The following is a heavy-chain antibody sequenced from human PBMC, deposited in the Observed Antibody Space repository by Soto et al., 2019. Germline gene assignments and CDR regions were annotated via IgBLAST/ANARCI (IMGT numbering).Heavy chain of an antibody. CDR3: ARGSSITGIRGYYYYYYGMDV. Sequence: RHCLSKTTGRGLEWMGWINPNSGGTNYAQKFQGRVTMTRDTSISTAYMELSRLRSDDTAVYYCARGSSITGIRGYYYYYYGMDVWGHGTTV. V-gene: IGHV1-2*02. CDR2: INPNSGGT. D-gene: IGHD1-20*01. J-gene: IGHJ6*02.